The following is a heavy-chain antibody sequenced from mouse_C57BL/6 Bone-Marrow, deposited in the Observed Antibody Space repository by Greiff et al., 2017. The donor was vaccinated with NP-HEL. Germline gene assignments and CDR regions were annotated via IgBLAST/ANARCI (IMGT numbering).Heavy chain of an antibody. CDR2: IDPENGDT. D-gene: IGHD2-3*01. J-gene: IGHJ3*01. CDR1: GFNIKDDY. CDR3: TTSGLLLFAY. Sequence: VHVKQSGAELVRPGASVKLSCTASGFNIKDDYMHWVKQRPEQGLEWIGWIDPENGDTEYASKFQGKATITADTSSNTAYLQLSSLTSEDTAVYYCTTSGLLLFAYWGQGTLVTVSA. V-gene: IGHV14-4*01.